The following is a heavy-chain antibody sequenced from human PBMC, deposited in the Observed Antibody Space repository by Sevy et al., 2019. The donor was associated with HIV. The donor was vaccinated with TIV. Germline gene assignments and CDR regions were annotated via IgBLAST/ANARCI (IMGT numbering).Heavy chain of an antibody. D-gene: IGHD6-13*01. CDR3: AKDRNYSLSWYYLDH. J-gene: IGHJ4*02. CDR2: ISGSTIDT. V-gene: IGHV3-23*01. Sequence: GGSLRLSCAASGFTFGNDAMNWVRQAPGKGLEWVSSISGSTIDTSYADSEKGRFTISRDNSQNTLYLEMNSLRAEDTAVYYCAKDRNYSLSWYYLDHWGQGTLVTVSS. CDR1: GFTFGNDA.